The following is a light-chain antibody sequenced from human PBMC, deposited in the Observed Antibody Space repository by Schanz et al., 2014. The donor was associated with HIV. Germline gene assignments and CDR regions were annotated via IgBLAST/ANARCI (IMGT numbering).Light chain of an antibody. CDR1: SSDVGGYKY. Sequence: QSALTQPPSASGSPGQSVTISCTGTSSDVGGYKYVSWYQQHPGKAPKLLIYEVSKRPLGVPDRFSGSKSGNTASLTISGLQPEDEADYFCSSYTSFSTLIFGGGTKLTVL. CDR2: EVS. CDR3: SSYTSFSTLI. V-gene: IGLV2-8*01. J-gene: IGLJ2*01.